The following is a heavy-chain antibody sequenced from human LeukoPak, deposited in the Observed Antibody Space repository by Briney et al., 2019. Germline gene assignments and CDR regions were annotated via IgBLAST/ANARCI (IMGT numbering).Heavy chain of an antibody. Sequence: GGSLRLSCAASGFTFSTYGMHWVRQAPGKGLEWVAFIRYDESKQYYVDSVKGRFTVSRDNSKNTLYLQMNSLRPEDTAVYYCAKGYGFGTDHWGQGTLVTVSS. CDR3: AKGYGFGTDH. CDR1: GFTFSTYG. J-gene: IGHJ4*02. V-gene: IGHV3-30*02. D-gene: IGHD3-3*01. CDR2: IRYDESKQ.